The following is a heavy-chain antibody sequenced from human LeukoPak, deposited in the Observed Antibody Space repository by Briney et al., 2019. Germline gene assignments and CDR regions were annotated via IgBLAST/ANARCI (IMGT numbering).Heavy chain of an antibody. CDR2: IYHSGST. J-gene: IGHJ5*02. CDR1: GYSISSGYY. D-gene: IGHD2-2*01. CDR3: ARQDIVVVPAAIEDNWFDP. V-gene: IGHV4-38-2*01. Sequence: SETLSLTCAVSGYSISSGYYWGWIRQPPGRGLEWIGSIYHSGSTYYNPSLKSRVTISVDTSKNQFSLKLSSVTAADTAVYYCARQDIVVVPAAIEDNWFDPWGQRTLVTVSS.